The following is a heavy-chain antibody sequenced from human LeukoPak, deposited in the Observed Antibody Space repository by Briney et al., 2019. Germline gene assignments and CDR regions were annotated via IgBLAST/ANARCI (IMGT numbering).Heavy chain of an antibody. J-gene: IGHJ4*02. CDR2: ISGGGDAT. CDR3: ARDSSMLRGPLVIYYFDF. D-gene: IGHD3-10*01. V-gene: IGHV3-23*01. Sequence: PGGSLRLSCAASGFTFSSYAVSWVRQAPGKGLEWVSTISGGGDATYYADSVKGRFTISRDNSKNTLYLQMNSLRVEDTAVYYCARDSSMLRGPLVIYYFDFWGQGTLVTVSS. CDR1: GFTFSSYA.